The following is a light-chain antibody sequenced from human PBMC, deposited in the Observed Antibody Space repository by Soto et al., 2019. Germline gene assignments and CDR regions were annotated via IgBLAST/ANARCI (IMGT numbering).Light chain of an antibody. CDR2: DEN. CDR3: GSWDSSMSAYV. V-gene: IGLV1-51*01. J-gene: IGLJ1*01. Sequence: QSVLTQPPSGAASPVQKDTMSCSRSRSNIWGDCVSWYQQLPGTAPRLLIYDENKRPSGISDLFSVSTSGTSAALRIIGFQTGDDADYYYGSWDSSMSAYVFGTGTKVTVL. CDR1: RSNIWGDC.